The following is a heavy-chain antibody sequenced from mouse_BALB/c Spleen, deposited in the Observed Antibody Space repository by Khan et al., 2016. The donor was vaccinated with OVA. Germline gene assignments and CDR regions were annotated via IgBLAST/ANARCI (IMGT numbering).Heavy chain of an antibody. J-gene: IGHJ3*01. D-gene: IGHD4-1*01. CDR3: ARAGWDVFAY. CDR1: GYTFTDYV. CDR2: IYPGSDST. Sequence: QVQLQQSGPELVKPGASVKMSCKASGYTFTDYVMNWVKQRNGQGLEWIGQIYPGSDSTYYNDKFKGKATLTEDRSSSTAYMQLSNLTSEDSAVYFCARAGWDVFAYWGQGTLVTDSA. V-gene: IGHV1-77*01.